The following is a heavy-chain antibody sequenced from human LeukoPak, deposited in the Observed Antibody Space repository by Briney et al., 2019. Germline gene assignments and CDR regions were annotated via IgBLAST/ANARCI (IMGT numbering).Heavy chain of an antibody. J-gene: IGHJ6*02. CDR3: ARMAVLGSSSDYYYYYGMDV. CDR1: GGTFSNYA. Sequence: ASVKVSCKASGGTFSNYAINWVRQAPGQGLEWMGRIIPILGIVNYAQKFQGKVTITADKSTSTAYMELSSLKSEDTAVYYCARMAVLGSSSDYYYYYGMDVWGQGTTVTVSS. D-gene: IGHD6-6*01. CDR2: IIPILGIV. V-gene: IGHV1-69*04.